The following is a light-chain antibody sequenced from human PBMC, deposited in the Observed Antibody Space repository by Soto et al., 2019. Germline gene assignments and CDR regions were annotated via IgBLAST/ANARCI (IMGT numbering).Light chain of an antibody. Sequence: QAVVTQPPSVSGAPGQRVTISCTGSSSNIGAGHDVHWYQHLPGTAPKLLIYGNGNRPSGVPDRFSGSKSGTSASLAITGLQGEDEADYCCQSYDSSLSGSEVFGTGTKLTVL. J-gene: IGLJ1*01. CDR1: SSNIGAGHD. CDR3: QSYDSSLSGSEV. CDR2: GNG. V-gene: IGLV1-40*01.